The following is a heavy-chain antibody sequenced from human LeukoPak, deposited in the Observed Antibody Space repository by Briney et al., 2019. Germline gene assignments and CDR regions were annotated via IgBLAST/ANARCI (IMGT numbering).Heavy chain of an antibody. D-gene: IGHD5/OR15-5a*01. J-gene: IGHJ4*02. CDR3: ARGGVYSQGFDY. V-gene: IGHV3-21*01. CDR1: GFTFSSYS. CDR2: ISTTSDYI. Sequence: PGGSLRLSCAASGFTFSSYSMNWVRQAPGKGLEGVSSISTTSDYIYYAGSLKGRLTISRDNAKNSLYLQMNSLRAEDTAVYYCARGGVYSQGFDYWGQGTLVTVSS.